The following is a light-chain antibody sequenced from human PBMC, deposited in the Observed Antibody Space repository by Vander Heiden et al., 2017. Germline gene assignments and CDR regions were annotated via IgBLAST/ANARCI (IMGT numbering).Light chain of an antibody. J-gene: IGLJ2*01. V-gene: IGLV2-23*01. CDR2: EST. CDR3: CSYDNVFAV. Sequence: QSALTQPASWSGSPGQSITISCSGTGHDFSRPGLPPYDLVSWYRQYPGKVPTLLIFESTKRPSGISARFSGSKSGSTATLTISGLEAEDEAVYYCCSYDNVFAVFGGGTRLTVL. CDR1: GHDFSRPGLPPYDL.